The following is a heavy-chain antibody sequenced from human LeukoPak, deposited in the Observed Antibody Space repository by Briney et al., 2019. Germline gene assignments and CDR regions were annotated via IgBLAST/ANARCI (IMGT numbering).Heavy chain of an antibody. D-gene: IGHD1-26*01. CDR1: GFTLTNYW. V-gene: IGHV3-7*01. Sequence: GGSLRLSCAVSGFTLTNYWMTWVRQAPGKGLEWVANIDQDVTEKIYVDSVVGRFTISRDNGKNFLYLQMNSLRAEDTAVYYCAKSGGFFDTWGQGTLVTVSS. CDR2: IDQDVTEK. J-gene: IGHJ5*02. CDR3: AKSGGFFDT.